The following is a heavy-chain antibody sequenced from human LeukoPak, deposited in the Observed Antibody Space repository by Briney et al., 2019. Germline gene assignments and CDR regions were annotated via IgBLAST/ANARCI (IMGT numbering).Heavy chain of an antibody. J-gene: IGHJ5*02. D-gene: IGHD2-2*01. CDR3: ANSSTTLNVFGP. CDR2: IIPVLSTT. V-gene: IGHV1-69*05. CDR1: GGSLSNYA. Sequence: GASVTVSCKPSGGSLSNYAFNWVRQAPGQGLEWMGGIIPVLSTTNYAQKFQGGVTIITDESTNSAYMEMSSLTSEDTAVYFCANSSTTLNVFGPWGQGTLVTVSS.